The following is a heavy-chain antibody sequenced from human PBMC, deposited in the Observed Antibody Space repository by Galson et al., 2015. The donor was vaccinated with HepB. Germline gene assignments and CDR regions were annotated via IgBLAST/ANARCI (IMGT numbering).Heavy chain of an antibody. CDR3: VRAIGKYDAY. CDR1: GFTFSSYW. V-gene: IGHV3-7*03. J-gene: IGHJ4*02. Sequence: SLRLSCAASGFTFSSYWMTWVRQAPGKGLEWVANINQDGTKIYYVDSVKGRFTISRDNAKNLLYMQMNSLRAEDTAVYYCVRAIGKYDAYWGQGTLLTVSS. CDR2: INQDGTKI. D-gene: IGHD3-3*01.